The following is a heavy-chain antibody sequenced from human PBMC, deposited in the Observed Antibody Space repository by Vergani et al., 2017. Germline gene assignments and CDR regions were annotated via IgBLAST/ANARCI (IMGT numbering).Heavy chain of an antibody. Sequence: QVQLQQWGAGLLKPSETLSLTCAVYGGSFSGYYWSWIRQPPGKGLEWIGEINHSGSTNYNPSLKSRVTISVDTSKNQFSLKLSSVTAADTAVYFCARELSYYYGSGSDDYNPYYYEGMDVWGQGTTVTVSS. J-gene: IGHJ6*02. V-gene: IGHV4-34*01. CDR1: GGSFSGYY. CDR2: INHSGST. D-gene: IGHD3-10*01. CDR3: ARELSYYYGSGSDDYNPYYYEGMDV.